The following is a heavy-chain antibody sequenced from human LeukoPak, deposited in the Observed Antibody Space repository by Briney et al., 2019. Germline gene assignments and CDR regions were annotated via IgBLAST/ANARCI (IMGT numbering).Heavy chain of an antibody. D-gene: IGHD3-9*01. CDR3: ARLRENGYDILTEHYYMDV. CDR1: GGSFSGYY. J-gene: IGHJ6*03. V-gene: IGHV4-34*01. CDR2: INHSGST. Sequence: SSETLSLTCAVYGGSFSGYYWSWIRQPPGKRLEWIGEINHSGSTNYNPSLKSRVTISVDTSKNQFSLKLSSVTAADTAVYYCARLRENGYDILTEHYYMDVWGKGTTVTISS.